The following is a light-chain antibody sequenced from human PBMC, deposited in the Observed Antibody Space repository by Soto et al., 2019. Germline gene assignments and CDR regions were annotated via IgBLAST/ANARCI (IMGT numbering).Light chain of an antibody. J-gene: IGKJ1*01. CDR1: QSVSSNY. Sequence: EIVLTQSPGTLSLSPGERATLSCRASQSVSSNYLAWYQQKPGQAPRLLIYGASSRATGIPDRFSGSGSGTDFTLTISRLEPEDFAVYYCQQYGSSPGTFGQGTKVEFK. CDR3: QQYGSSPGT. CDR2: GAS. V-gene: IGKV3-20*01.